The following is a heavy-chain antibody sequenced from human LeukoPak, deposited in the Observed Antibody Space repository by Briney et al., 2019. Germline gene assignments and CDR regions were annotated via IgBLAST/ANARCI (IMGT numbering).Heavy chain of an antibody. CDR3: ARGVDTAMVLFDY. CDR2: IYYSGST. J-gene: IGHJ4*02. CDR1: GXSISSYY. V-gene: IGHV4-59*01. D-gene: IGHD5-18*01. Sequence: SETLSLTCTVSGXSISSYYWSWIRQPPGKGLEWIGYIYYSGSTNYNPSLKSRVTISVDTSKNQFSLRLSSVTAADTAVYYCARGVDTAMVLFDYWGQGTLVTVSS.